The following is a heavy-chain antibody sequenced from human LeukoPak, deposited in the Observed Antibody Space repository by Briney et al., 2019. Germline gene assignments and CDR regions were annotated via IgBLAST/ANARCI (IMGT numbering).Heavy chain of an antibody. V-gene: IGHV4-34*01. J-gene: IGHJ5*02. CDR1: GGSFSGYY. CDR2: INHSGST. CDR3: ARTYSSGWYRSWFDP. Sequence: SETLSLTCAVYGGSFSGYYWSWIRQPPGKGLEWIGEINHSGSTNYNPSLKSRVTISVDTSKNQFSLKLSSVTAADTAVYYCARTYSSGWYRSWFDPWGQGTLVTVSS. D-gene: IGHD6-19*01.